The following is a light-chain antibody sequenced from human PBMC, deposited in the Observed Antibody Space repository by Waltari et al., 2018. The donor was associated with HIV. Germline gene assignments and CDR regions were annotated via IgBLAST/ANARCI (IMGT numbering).Light chain of an antibody. J-gene: IGLJ2*01. CDR1: DSNIGTHV. Sequence: QSVLTQPPSVSGAPGQRVTLSCTGSDSNIGTHVVHWYQQLPGTAPHLLIYNDNNRPSGVPDRFAASKSGTSASLAISGLQAEDEADYYCQSYDSNLSGSIFGGGTKLTV. CDR2: NDN. CDR3: QSYDSNLSGSI. V-gene: IGLV1-40*01.